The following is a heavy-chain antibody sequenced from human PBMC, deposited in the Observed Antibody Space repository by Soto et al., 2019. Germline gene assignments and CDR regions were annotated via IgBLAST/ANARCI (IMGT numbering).Heavy chain of an antibody. Sequence: PGESLKISCKGSGYSFTSYWIGWVRQMPGKGLEWMGIIYPGDSDTRYSPSFQGQVTISADKSISTAYLQWSSLKASDTAMYYCARQPPCLDIVVVPAAKLDYYYGMDVWGQGTTVTVSS. CDR3: ARQPPCLDIVVVPAAKLDYYYGMDV. J-gene: IGHJ6*02. CDR1: GYSFTSYW. D-gene: IGHD2-2*01. CDR2: IYPGDSDT. V-gene: IGHV5-51*01.